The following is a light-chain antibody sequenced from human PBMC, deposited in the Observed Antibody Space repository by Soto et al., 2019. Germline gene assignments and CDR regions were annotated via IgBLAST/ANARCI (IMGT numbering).Light chain of an antibody. CDR3: QQRDSWWT. Sequence: EIVLTQSPATLSLSPGEGAILSCRASQSVSTDLAWYQHKPGQAARLLIYGASNRATGVAARFSGSGSGTDFTLTISSLEPEDSAVYYCQQRDSWWTFGQGTKVEI. J-gene: IGKJ1*01. CDR2: GAS. CDR1: QSVSTD. V-gene: IGKV3-11*01.